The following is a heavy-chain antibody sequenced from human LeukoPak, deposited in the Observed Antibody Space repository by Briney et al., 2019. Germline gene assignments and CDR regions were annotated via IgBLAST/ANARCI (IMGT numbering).Heavy chain of an antibody. V-gene: IGHV4-4*02. CDR1: GVSITSSNW. CDR2: IYHSGST. J-gene: IGHJ4*02. CDR3: ARDLNLVVVAGGDY. D-gene: IGHD2-15*01. Sequence: SETLSLTCAVSGVSITSSNWWSWVRQPPGKGLEWIGEIYHSGSTNYNPSLKSRVTISVDKSKNQFSLKLSSVTAADTAVYYCARDLNLVVVAGGDYWGQGTLVTVSS.